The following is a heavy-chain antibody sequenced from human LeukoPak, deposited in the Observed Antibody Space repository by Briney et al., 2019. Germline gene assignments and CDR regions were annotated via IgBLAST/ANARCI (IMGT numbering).Heavy chain of an antibody. Sequence: KPSETLSLTCTVSGGSISSYYWSWIRQPPGKGLEWIGYIYYSGSTNYNPSLKSRVTISVDTSKNQFSLKLSSVTAADTAVYYCARHVPFGSSGYDAFDIWGQGTMVTVSS. CDR1: GGSISSYY. J-gene: IGHJ3*02. D-gene: IGHD3-22*01. CDR3: ARHVPFGSSGYDAFDI. V-gene: IGHV4-59*08. CDR2: IYYSGST.